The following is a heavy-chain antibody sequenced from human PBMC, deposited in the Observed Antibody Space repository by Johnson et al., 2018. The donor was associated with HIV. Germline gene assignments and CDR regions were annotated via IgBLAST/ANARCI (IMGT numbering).Heavy chain of an antibody. CDR1: GFTSSNSW. J-gene: IGHJ3*01. Sequence: VQLVESGGGLVQPGGSLRLSCAASGFTSSNSWMTWVRQAPGTGPEWVANIQQDGSEKYYVDSVKGRFTFSRDNAKNSLYLQLNSLRAEDTAVYYCARGDYYDSSGPWVDAFDVWGQGTMVTVSS. CDR3: ARGDYYDSSGPWVDAFDV. CDR2: IQQDGSEK. V-gene: IGHV3-7*02. D-gene: IGHD3-22*01.